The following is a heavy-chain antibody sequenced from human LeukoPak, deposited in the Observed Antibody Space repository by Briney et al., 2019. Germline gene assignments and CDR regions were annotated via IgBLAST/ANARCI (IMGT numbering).Heavy chain of an antibody. CDR1: GFTFSSYA. CDR2: IKSKTDGGTT. CDR3: TTVFDSGSYYPFDY. J-gene: IGHJ4*02. D-gene: IGHD1-26*01. Sequence: KPGGSLRLSCAASGFTFSSYAMSWVRQAPGKGLEWVGRIKSKTDGGTTDYAAPVKGRFTISRDDSKNTLYLQMNSLKTEDTAVYYCTTVFDSGSYYPFDYWGQGTLVTVSS. V-gene: IGHV3-15*01.